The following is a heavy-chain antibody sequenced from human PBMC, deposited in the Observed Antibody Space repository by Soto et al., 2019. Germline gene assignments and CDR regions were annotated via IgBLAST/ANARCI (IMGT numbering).Heavy chain of an antibody. D-gene: IGHD6-6*01. J-gene: IGHJ4*02. CDR1: GYTFTSYA. CDR2: INAGNGNT. Sequence: GASVKVSCKASGYTFTSYAMHWVRQAPGQRLEWMGWINAGNGNTKYSQKFQGRVTITRDTSASTAYMELSSLRSEDTAVYYCARMGGGSSYLSEFDYWGQGTLVTVSS. V-gene: IGHV1-3*01. CDR3: ARMGGGSSYLSEFDY.